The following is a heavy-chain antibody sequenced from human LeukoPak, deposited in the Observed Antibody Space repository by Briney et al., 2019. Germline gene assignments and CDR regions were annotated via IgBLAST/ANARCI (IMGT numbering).Heavy chain of an antibody. CDR3: AKVGGIAAAGTHFDY. Sequence: GGSLRLSCAASGFTFSSYAMSWVRQAPGKGLEWGSAISGSGGSTYYADSVKGRFTISRDNSKTTLYLQMNSLRAEDTAVYYCAKVGGIAAAGTHFDYWGQGTLVTVSS. D-gene: IGHD6-13*01. V-gene: IGHV3-23*01. CDR2: ISGSGGST. CDR1: GFTFSSYA. J-gene: IGHJ4*02.